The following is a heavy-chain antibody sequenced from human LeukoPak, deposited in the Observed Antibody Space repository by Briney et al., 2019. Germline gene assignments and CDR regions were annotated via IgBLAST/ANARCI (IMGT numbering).Heavy chain of an antibody. CDR3: ARLHPGIAARSDYFDY. Sequence: SETLSLICSVSGGSISSHYGSWIRQPREKGVEWIGYNYYGGSTNYNPSLKRRVTISVYTSKNQFSLKLSSVTAADTAVYYCARLHPGIAARSDYFDYWGQKTLVTVSS. CDR1: GGSISSHY. CDR2: NYYGGST. J-gene: IGHJ4*02. V-gene: IGHV4-59*11. D-gene: IGHD6-6*01.